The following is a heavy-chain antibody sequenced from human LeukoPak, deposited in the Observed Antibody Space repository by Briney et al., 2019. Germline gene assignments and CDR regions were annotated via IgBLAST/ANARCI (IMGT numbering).Heavy chain of an antibody. D-gene: IGHD3-10*01. CDR1: GGSISSSSYY. J-gene: IGHJ4*02. CDR2: IYYSGST. Sequence: PSETLSLTCTVSGGSISSSSYYWGWIRQPPGKGLEWIGSIYYSGSTYYNPSLKSRVTISVDTSKNQFSLKLSSVTAADTAVYYCARHYLWFGELLDYFDYWGQGTLVTVSS. V-gene: IGHV4-39*01. CDR3: ARHYLWFGELLDYFDY.